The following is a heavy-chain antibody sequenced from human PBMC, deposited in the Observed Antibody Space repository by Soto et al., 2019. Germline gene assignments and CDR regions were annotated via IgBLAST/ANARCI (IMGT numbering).Heavy chain of an antibody. D-gene: IGHD2-15*01. CDR1: GYTVTSSG. V-gene: IGHV1-18*01. Sequence: QVQLVQSGAEVRKPGASVKVSCKASGYTVTSSGISWLRKAPGQGLEWMGWISTYNGDTNDAPKFQDRVTMTIDRSTSTAYMELRSLRSDDAAVYYCARAGAAPYYYYGMDLWGQGTRVTVSS. CDR3: ARAGAAPYYYYGMDL. J-gene: IGHJ6*02. CDR2: ISTYNGDT.